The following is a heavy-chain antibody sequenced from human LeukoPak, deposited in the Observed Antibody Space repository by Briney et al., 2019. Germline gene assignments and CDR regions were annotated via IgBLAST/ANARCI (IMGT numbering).Heavy chain of an antibody. CDR2: ISSSGSTI. D-gene: IGHD3-10*01. CDR3: ADLGITRSGGV. J-gene: IGHJ6*04. CDR1: GFTFSSYE. V-gene: IGHV3-48*03. Sequence: GGSLRLCCAASGFTFSSYEMNWVRKAPGKGMETGSYISSSGSTIYYADDVHGRFTISRDDAKNTLYLQMNRLRAEDQAVYYSADLGITRSGGVWGKGTTVTISS.